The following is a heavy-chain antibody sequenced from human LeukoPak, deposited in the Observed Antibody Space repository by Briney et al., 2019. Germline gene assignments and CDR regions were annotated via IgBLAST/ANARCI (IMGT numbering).Heavy chain of an antibody. CDR2: IYHSGST. D-gene: IGHD3-22*01. CDR3: AADPHYYDSSGYYSWNAFDI. J-gene: IGHJ3*02. CDR1: GGSISSGGYS. V-gene: IGHV4-30-2*01. Sequence: SETLSLTCAVSGGSISSGGYSWSWIRQPPGKGLEWIGYIYHSGSTYYNPSLKSRVTISVDRSKNQFSLKLSSVTAADTAVYYCAADPHYYDSSGYYSWNAFDIWGQGTVVAVSS.